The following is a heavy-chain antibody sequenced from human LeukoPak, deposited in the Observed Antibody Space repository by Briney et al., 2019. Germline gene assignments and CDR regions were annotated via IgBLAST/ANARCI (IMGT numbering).Heavy chain of an antibody. J-gene: IGHJ2*01. CDR1: GGSISSGDYY. Sequence: PSETLSLTCTVSGGSISSGDYYWSWIRQPPGKGLEWIGYIYYSGSTNYNPSLKSRVTISVDTSKNQFSLKLSSVTAADTAVYYCARSYGDYARRAKHWYFDLWGRGTLVTVSS. V-gene: IGHV4-61*08. CDR2: IYYSGST. D-gene: IGHD4-17*01. CDR3: ARSYGDYARRAKHWYFDL.